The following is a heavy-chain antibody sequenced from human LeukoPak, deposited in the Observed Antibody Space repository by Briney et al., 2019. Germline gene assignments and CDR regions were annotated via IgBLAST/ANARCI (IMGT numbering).Heavy chain of an antibody. CDR3: AYLDSSGYYYGRLRY. J-gene: IGHJ4*02. CDR2: ISAGGDRT. Sequence: GGSLRLSCAASGFTFSDHAMSWVRQTPAKGLESVSSISAGGDRTHYADSVKGRFTVSRDNSKNTLYLHMNSLRAEDTAVYFCAYLDSSGYYYGRLRYWGQGTPVTVPS. V-gene: IGHV3-23*01. D-gene: IGHD3-22*01. CDR1: GFTFSDHA.